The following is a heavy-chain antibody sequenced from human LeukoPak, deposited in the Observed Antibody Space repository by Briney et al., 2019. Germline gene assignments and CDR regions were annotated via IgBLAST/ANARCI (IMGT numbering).Heavy chain of an antibody. Sequence: GGSLRLSCAASGFTFNYYSMNWVRQAPGKGLEWISSISSLSNYIYYADSVKGRFTISRDNAKNSLYLQMNSLRAEDTAVYYCARDWGNWDFDYWGQGTLVTVSS. V-gene: IGHV3-21*01. CDR1: GFTFNYYS. D-gene: IGHD1-1*01. J-gene: IGHJ4*02. CDR2: ISSLSNYI. CDR3: ARDWGNWDFDY.